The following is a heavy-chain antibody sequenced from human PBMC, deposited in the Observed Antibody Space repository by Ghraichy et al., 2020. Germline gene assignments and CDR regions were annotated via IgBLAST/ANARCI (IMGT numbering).Heavy chain of an antibody. V-gene: IGHV3-33*06. D-gene: IGHD6-19*01. J-gene: IGHJ3*02. CDR3: AKAYSSGWYSLAPNAFNI. CDR1: GFTFSSYG. Sequence: GGSLRLSCAASGFTFSSYGMHWVRQAPGKGLEWVAVIWYDGSNAYYADSVKGRFTISRDNSKNTLYLQMNSLRAEDTAVYYCAKAYSSGWYSLAPNAFNIWGQGTMVTVSS. CDR2: IWYDGSNA.